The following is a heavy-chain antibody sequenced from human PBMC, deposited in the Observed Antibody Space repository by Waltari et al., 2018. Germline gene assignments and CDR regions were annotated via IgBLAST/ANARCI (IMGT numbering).Heavy chain of an antibody. CDR3: ARAWNDEGLDYYYGMDV. V-gene: IGHV1-69*12. CDR2: IIPIFGTA. D-gene: IGHD1-1*01. J-gene: IGHJ6*02. CDR1: GGTFSSYA. Sequence: QVQLVQSGAEVKKPGSSVKVSCKASGGTFSSYAISWVRQAPGQGLEWMGGIIPIFGTANYAQKFQGRVTITADESTSTAYRELSSLRSEDTAVYYCARAWNDEGLDYYYGMDVWGQGTTVTVSS.